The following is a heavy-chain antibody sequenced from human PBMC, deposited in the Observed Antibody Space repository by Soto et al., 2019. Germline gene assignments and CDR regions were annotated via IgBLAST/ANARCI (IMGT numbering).Heavy chain of an antibody. J-gene: IGHJ4*01. CDR1: GGSIIISSYY. CDR3: ARVTYFDY. D-gene: IGHD2-21*02. Sequence: QLQLQESGPGLVKSSETLSFTCTVSGGSIIISSYYWGWIRQPPGKGLDGIGSTDYSGSTYYNPSLKSRVTISVDTSKNQFYLKLSSVTAADTAVYYCARVTYFDYGGNGTLVTVSS. V-gene: IGHV4-39*01. CDR2: TDYSGST.